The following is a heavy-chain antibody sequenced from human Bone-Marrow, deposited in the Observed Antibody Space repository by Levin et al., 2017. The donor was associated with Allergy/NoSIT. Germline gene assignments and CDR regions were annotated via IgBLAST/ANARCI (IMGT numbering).Heavy chain of an antibody. V-gene: IGHV3-30*18. CDR2: ISSVGRDI. J-gene: IGHJ4*02. D-gene: IGHD2-15*01. CDR1: GFSFSKFG. CDR3: AKDMGWNCSGGSCYSFDY. Sequence: GESLKISCEASGFSFSKFGMHWVRQAPGKGLEWVALISSVGRDIFYADSVKGHFSISRDNSKNTLYLQMNSLRAEDTAMYYCAKDMGWNCSGGSCYSFDYWGQGTLVTVSS.